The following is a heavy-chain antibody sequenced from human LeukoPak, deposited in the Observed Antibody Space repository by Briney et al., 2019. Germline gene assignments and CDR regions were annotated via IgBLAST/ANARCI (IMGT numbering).Heavy chain of an antibody. J-gene: IGHJ4*02. CDR2: ISSSSSTI. V-gene: IGHV3-48*01. CDR1: GFTFSSYS. Sequence: AGSLRLSCAASGFTFSSYSWNWVRQAPGKGLEWGSYISSSSSTIYYTDSVKGRVTMSRDNAKNSLYLQMNSVSAEDTAVYYGARDAFYSSGWYARNYFDYWGQGTLVTVSS. CDR3: ARDAFYSSGWYARNYFDY. D-gene: IGHD6-19*01.